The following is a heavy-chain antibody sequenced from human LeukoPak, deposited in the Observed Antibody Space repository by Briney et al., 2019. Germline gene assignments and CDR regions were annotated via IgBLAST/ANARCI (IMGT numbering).Heavy chain of an antibody. CDR3: ARDTVGYYYAMDV. J-gene: IGHJ6*02. CDR2: ISSSGSTI. D-gene: IGHD4-23*01. V-gene: IGHV3-48*03. CDR1: GFTFSSYE. Sequence: GGSLRLSCAASGFTFSSYEVNWVRQAPGKGLEWVSYISSSGSTIYYADSVKGRFTISRDSAKKSVYLQMNSLRAEDTAVYYCARDTVGYYYAMDVWGQRTTVTVSS.